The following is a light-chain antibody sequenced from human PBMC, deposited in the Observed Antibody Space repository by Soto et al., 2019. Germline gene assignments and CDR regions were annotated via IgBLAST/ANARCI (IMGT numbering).Light chain of an antibody. J-gene: IGLJ2*01. CDR2: EVS. Sequence: QSALTQPASGSGSTGQSITISCTGTSSEVGGYNYVSWYQQHPGKAPKLMIYEVSNRPSGVSNRFSGSKSGNTASLTISGLQAEDEADYYCRSYTSSSTLVFGGGTKLTVL. CDR3: RSYTSSSTLV. CDR1: SSEVGGYNY. V-gene: IGLV2-14*01.